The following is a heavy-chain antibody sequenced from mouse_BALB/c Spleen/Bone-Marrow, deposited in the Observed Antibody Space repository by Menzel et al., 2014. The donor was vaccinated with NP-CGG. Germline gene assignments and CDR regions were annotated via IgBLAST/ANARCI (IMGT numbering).Heavy chain of an antibody. J-gene: IGHJ2*01. Sequence: VQLKQSGAELVKPGASVKLSCTASGFNIKDTYMHWVKQRPEQGLEWIGRIDPANGNTKYDPKFQGKATITADTSSNTAYLQLSSLTSEDTAVHYCARCYYGFYFDYWGQGTTLTVSS. CDR2: IDPANGNT. CDR1: GFNIKDTY. V-gene: IGHV14-3*02. CDR3: ARCYYGFYFDY. D-gene: IGHD1-1*01.